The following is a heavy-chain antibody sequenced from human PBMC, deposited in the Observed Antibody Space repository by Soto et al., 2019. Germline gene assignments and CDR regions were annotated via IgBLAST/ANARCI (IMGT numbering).Heavy chain of an antibody. Sequence: EVQLVESGGGLVQPGGSLRLSCAASGFTFSSYWMHWVRQAPGQGLVWVSRINSDGSITHYADSVKGRFAISRDNGKDTLFLHMTSLRVEDTATYYCALTKVVVVPASADYGMDVWGQGTTVTVSS. J-gene: IGHJ6*02. V-gene: IGHV3-74*01. CDR2: INSDGSIT. D-gene: IGHD2-15*01. CDR3: ALTKVVVVPASADYGMDV. CDR1: GFTFSSYW.